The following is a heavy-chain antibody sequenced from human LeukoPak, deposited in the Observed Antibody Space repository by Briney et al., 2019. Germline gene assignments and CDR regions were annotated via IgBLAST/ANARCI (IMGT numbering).Heavy chain of an antibody. CDR2: INPNSGGT. Sequence: AASVKVSCKASGYTFTGYYMHWVRQAPGQGLEWMGWINPNSGGTNYAQKFQGRVTMTRDTSISTAYMELSRLRSDDTAVYYCARVGSSGWDSIDYWGQGTLATVSS. V-gene: IGHV1-2*02. D-gene: IGHD6-19*01. CDR1: GYTFTGYY. CDR3: ARVGSSGWDSIDY. J-gene: IGHJ4*02.